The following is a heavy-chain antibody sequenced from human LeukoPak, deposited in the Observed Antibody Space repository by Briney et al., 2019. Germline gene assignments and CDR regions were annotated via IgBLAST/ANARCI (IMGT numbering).Heavy chain of an antibody. D-gene: IGHD6-19*01. J-gene: IGHJ4*02. CDR3: ARAMPYFYGSIAVPGTIDY. CDR2: INHSGST. V-gene: IGHV4-34*01. Sequence: PSETLSLTCAVYGETFIHTFWTWIRQPPGKGLEWIGQINHSGSTYYNPSLKSRVTILVDTSKNQFALKLTSVTAADTAVYYCARAMPYFYGSIAVPGTIDYWGQGILVTVSS. CDR1: GETFIHTF.